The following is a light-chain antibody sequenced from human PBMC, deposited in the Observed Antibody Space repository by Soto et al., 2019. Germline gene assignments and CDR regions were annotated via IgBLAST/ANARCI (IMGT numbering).Light chain of an antibody. CDR3: CSYSGSNTL. CDR1: SSDVGSYNL. J-gene: IGLJ1*01. V-gene: IGLV2-23*03. CDR2: EGS. Sequence: QSALTQPASVSGSPGQSITISCTGTSSDVGSYNLVSWYQQHPGKAPKLMIYEGSKRPSGVSNRFSGSRSGNTASLTISGLQAEYETDYYFCSYSGSNTLFGTATKVTVL.